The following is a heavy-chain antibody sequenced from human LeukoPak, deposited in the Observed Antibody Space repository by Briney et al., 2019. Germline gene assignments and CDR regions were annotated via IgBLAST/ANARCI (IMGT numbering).Heavy chain of an antibody. CDR3: ARHVYHPVTTVWAFDI. CDR1: GYYISSGYY. J-gene: IGHJ3*02. Sequence: SETLSLTCAVSGYYISSGYYWGWIRQPPGKGLERIGSIYHSGSAYYNPSLKSRVTISVDTSKNQFSLKLSSVTAADTAVYYCARHVYHPVTTVWAFDIWGQGTMVTVSS. D-gene: IGHD4-17*01. V-gene: IGHV4-38-2*01. CDR2: IYHSGSA.